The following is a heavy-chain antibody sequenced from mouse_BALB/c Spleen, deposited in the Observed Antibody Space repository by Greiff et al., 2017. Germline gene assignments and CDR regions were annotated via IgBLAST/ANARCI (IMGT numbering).Heavy chain of an antibody. J-gene: IGHJ4*01. D-gene: IGHD2-4*01. Sequence: EVHLVESGGGLVKPGGSLKLSCAASGFTFSSYAMSWVRQTPEKRLEWVASISSGGSTYYPDSVKGRFTISRDNARNILYLQMSSLRSEDTAMYYCARGNDYDPMDYWGQGTSVTVSS. CDR1: GFTFSSYA. CDR3: ARGNDYDPMDY. CDR2: ISSGGST. V-gene: IGHV5-6-5*01.